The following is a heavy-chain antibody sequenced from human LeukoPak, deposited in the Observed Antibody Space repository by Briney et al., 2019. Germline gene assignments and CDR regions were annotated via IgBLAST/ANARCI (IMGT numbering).Heavy chain of an antibody. CDR2: VKQDGTEK. CDR1: GFTFRDYW. D-gene: IGHD6-13*01. V-gene: IGHV3-7*01. Sequence: GGSLRLSCEASGFTFRDYWMTWVRQAPGKGLEWVANVKQDGTEKFYVDSVKGRFAISTDNGKNSLYLQMTSLRVEDTAIYYCARAGGTSWADYWGQGTLVTVSS. J-gene: IGHJ4*02. CDR3: ARAGGTSWADY.